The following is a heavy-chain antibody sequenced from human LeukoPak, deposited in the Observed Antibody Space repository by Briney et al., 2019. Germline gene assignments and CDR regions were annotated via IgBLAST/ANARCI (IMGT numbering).Heavy chain of an antibody. CDR3: ARVVRYSSSQDAFDI. V-gene: IGHV1-2*02. Sequence: GASVKVSCKASGYTFTGYYMHWVRQAPGQGLEWMGWINPNSGGTNYAQKFQGRVTMTRDTSISTAYMELSRLRSDDTAVYYCARVVRYSSSQDAFDIWGQGTMVTVSS. D-gene: IGHD6-6*01. J-gene: IGHJ3*02. CDR2: INPNSGGT. CDR1: GYTFTGYY.